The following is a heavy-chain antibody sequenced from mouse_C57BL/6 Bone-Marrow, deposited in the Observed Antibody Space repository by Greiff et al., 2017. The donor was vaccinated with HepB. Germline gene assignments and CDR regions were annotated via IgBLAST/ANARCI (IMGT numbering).Heavy chain of an antibody. CDR2: ISYDGSN. Sequence: ESGPGLVKPSQSLSLTCSVTGYSITSGYYWNWIRQFPGNKLEWMGYISYDGSNNYNPSLKNRISITRDTSKNQFFLKLNSVPTEDTATYYCARDPITTVVAPVAMDYWGQGTSVTVSS. D-gene: IGHD1-1*01. CDR3: ARDPITTVVAPVAMDY. CDR1: GYSITSGYY. J-gene: IGHJ4*01. V-gene: IGHV3-6*01.